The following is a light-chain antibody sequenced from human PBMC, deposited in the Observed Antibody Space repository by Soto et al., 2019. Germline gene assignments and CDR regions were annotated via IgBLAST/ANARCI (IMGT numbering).Light chain of an antibody. Sequence: EIVLTQSPGTLSLSPGERATLSCRASQSVSSSYLAWYQQKPGQATRLLIYGASSRATGIPGRFSGSWSGTDFTLTISRLEPEDFAVYYCQQYGSSYTFGQGTKLEIK. V-gene: IGKV3-20*01. J-gene: IGKJ2*01. CDR3: QQYGSSYT. CDR2: GAS. CDR1: QSVSSSY.